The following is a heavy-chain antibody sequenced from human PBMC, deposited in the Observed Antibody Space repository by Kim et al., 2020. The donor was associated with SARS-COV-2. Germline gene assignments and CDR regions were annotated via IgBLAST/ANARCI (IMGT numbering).Heavy chain of an antibody. V-gene: IGHV6-1*01. J-gene: IGHJ4*02. CDR3: ARESITMVRGVSTFIDY. Sequence: VKSRITINPDTSKNQFSLQLNSVTPEDTAVYYCARESITMVRGVSTFIDYWGQGTLVTVSS. D-gene: IGHD3-10*01.